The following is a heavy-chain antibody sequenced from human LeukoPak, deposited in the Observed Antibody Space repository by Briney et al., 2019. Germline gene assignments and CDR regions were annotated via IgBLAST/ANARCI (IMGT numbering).Heavy chain of an antibody. Sequence: ASVKVSCKASGYTFTSYYMHWARQAPGQGLEWMGIINPSGGSTSYAQKFQGRVTMTRDTSTSTVYMELSSLRSEDTAVYYCARESRDGYNSGYFDYWGQGTLVTVSS. D-gene: IGHD5-24*01. CDR3: ARESRDGYNSGYFDY. J-gene: IGHJ4*02. CDR2: INPSGGST. V-gene: IGHV1-46*01. CDR1: GYTFTSYY.